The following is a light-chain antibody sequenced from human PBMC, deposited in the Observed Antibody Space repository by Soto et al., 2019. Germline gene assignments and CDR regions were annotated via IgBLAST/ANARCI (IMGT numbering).Light chain of an antibody. CDR2: SAS. CDR3: QQYNNWPPLT. CDR1: QSVSSN. Sequence: EIVMTQSPLTLSLSPGERATLSCRASQSVSSNLAWYQQKPGQPPRRLIYSASTRATDIPARFSGSGSGTEFTLTISSLQSEDFAVYYCQQYNNWPPLTFGGGTKVEIK. J-gene: IGKJ4*01. V-gene: IGKV3-15*01.